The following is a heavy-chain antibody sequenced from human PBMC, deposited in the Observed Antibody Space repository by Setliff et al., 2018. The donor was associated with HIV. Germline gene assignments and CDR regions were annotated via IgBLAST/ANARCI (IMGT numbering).Heavy chain of an antibody. D-gene: IGHD2-15*01. CDR3: ARARRAGSGPKYFQH. V-gene: IGHV4-39*01. Sequence: PSETLSLTCNVSDDSFSTNYWGWIRQPPGKGLEWIGSIYYSGSTYYNPSLKSRVTISVDTSKNQFSLRLSSVTAADTAVYYCARARRAGSGPKYFQHWGQGTLVTVSS. CDR1: DDSFSTNY. CDR2: IYYSGST. J-gene: IGHJ1*01.